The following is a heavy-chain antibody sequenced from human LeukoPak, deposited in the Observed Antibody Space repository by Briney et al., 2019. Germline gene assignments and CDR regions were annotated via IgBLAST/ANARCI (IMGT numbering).Heavy chain of an antibody. CDR1: GFTFSNYW. V-gene: IGHV3-7*01. J-gene: IGHJ4*02. CDR3: ARVCGGDCYRSFEY. D-gene: IGHD2-21*01. CDR2: IKEDGSEK. Sequence: GGSLRLSCAASGFTFSNYWMTWVRQAPGKGLEWVASIKEDGSEKKYVDSIKGRFTISRDDATDSLYLQMNGLRTEDTAVYYCARVCGGDCYRSFEYWGQGTLVTVSS.